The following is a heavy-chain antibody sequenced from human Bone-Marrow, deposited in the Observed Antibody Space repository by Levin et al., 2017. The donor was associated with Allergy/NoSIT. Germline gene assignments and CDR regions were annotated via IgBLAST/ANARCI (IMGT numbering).Heavy chain of an antibody. CDR3: VKKMAAAPGPPYLFEN. CDR1: GFTFSSYA. D-gene: IGHD6-13*01. CDR2: ISGYGSHS. Sequence: GESLKISCSASGFTFSSYAMHWVRQAPGKGLEYVSAISGYGSHSYYADSMKGRFAISRDNSKNTLYLQMSSLRPEDTAVYYCVKKMAAAPGPPYLFENWGQGALVTVSS. J-gene: IGHJ4*02. V-gene: IGHV3-64D*06.